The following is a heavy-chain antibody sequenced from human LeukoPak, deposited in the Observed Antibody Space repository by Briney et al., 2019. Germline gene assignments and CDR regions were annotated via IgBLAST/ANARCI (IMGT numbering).Heavy chain of an antibody. CDR2: IRSKAYGGTT. V-gene: IGHV3-49*04. CDR1: GFTFGDYS. D-gene: IGHD3-22*01. J-gene: IGHJ4*02. CDR3: SRYYYDSSGYYYADY. Sequence: GGSLRLSCTASGFTFGDYSMSWVRQAPGKGLEWVGLIRSKAYGGTTEYAASVKGRFTISRDDSKSIAYLQMNSLKTEDTAIYYCSRYYYDSSGYYYADYWGQGTLVTVSS.